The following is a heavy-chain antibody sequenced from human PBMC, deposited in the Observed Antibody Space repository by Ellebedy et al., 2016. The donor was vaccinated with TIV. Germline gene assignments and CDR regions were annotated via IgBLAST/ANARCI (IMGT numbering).Heavy chain of an antibody. CDR1: GFSLSTSGMC. Sequence: SGPTLVXPTQTLTLTCTFSGFSLSTSGMCVTWIRQPPGKALEWLALIRWDDDKYYNTSLKARLTISKDTSNNQVVLSMTNLDPVDTATYYCARMSYGDFGGDLDYWGQGTLVTVSS. CDR3: ARMSYGDFGGDLDY. CDR2: IRWDDDK. D-gene: IGHD4-17*01. J-gene: IGHJ4*02. V-gene: IGHV2-70*01.